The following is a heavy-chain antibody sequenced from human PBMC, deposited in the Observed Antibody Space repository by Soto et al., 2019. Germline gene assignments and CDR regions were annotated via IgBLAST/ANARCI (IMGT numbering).Heavy chain of an antibody. V-gene: IGHV3-23*01. CDR3: AKGGFGDSAVDFDY. Sequence: HPGGSLRLSCAASGLTFSSYAMTWVRQAPGKGLEWVSVVSGSGGSTFYADSVKGRFTISRDNSKNTLYLQMNSLRAEDTAVYYCAKGGFGDSAVDFDYWGQGTLVTVSS. CDR1: GLTFSSYA. D-gene: IGHD4-17*01. CDR2: VSGSGGST. J-gene: IGHJ4*02.